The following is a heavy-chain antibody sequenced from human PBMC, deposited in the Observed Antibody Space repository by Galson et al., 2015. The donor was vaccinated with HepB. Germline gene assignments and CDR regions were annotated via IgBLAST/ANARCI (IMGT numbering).Heavy chain of an antibody. D-gene: IGHD4-17*01. CDR3: ARTIQPGYGYGDPIGVFDY. J-gene: IGHJ4*02. Sequence: PALVKPTQTLTLTCTFSGFSLSTSGMCVSWIRQPPGKALEWLARIDWDDDKYYRPSLKTRLTISKDTSKNQVVLTMTNMDPVDTATYYCARTIQPGYGYGDPIGVFDYWGQGTLVTVSS. CDR2: IDWDDDK. CDR1: GFSLSTSGMC. V-gene: IGHV2-70*11.